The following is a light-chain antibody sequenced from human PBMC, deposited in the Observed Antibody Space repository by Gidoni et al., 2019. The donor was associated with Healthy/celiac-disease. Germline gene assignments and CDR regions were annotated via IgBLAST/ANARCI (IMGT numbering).Light chain of an antibody. CDR2: DVS. CDR1: SNDVGGYNY. CDR3: SSYTSSSTLVV. V-gene: IGLV2-14*01. J-gene: IGLJ2*01. Sequence: LTQPASVSGSPGQSITISCTGTSNDVGGYNYVSWYQQHPGKAPKLMIYDVSNRPSGVSNRFSGSKSGNTASLTISGLQAEDEADYYCSSYTSSSTLVVFGGGTKLTVL.